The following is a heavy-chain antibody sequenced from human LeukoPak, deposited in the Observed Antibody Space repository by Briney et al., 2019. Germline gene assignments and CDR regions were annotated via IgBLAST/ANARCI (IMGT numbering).Heavy chain of an antibody. J-gene: IGHJ5*02. CDR1: GYTFTSYG. Sequence: ASVKVSCKASGYTFTSYGISWVRQAPGQGLEWMGWMNPNSGNTGYAQKFQGRVTMTRNTSISTAYMELSSLRSEDTAVYYCARAPQGYRGDWFDPWGQGTLVTVSS. CDR2: MNPNSGNT. CDR3: ARAPQGYRGDWFDP. V-gene: IGHV1-8*02. D-gene: IGHD5-18*01.